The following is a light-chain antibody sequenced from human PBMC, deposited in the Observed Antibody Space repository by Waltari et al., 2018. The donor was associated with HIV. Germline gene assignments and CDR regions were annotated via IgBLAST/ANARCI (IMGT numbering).Light chain of an antibody. Sequence: QSVLTQPPSVSAAPGQKVTISCSGATFNIGNQYLSWFQQLPGTAPKLLIYATNKRPSGISDRFTGSKSGTSATLGITGLQTGDEADYYCGTWDSSLNSWEFGGGTKLTVL. CDR1: TFNIGNQY. CDR2: ATN. CDR3: GTWDSSLNSWE. V-gene: IGLV1-51*01. J-gene: IGLJ3*02.